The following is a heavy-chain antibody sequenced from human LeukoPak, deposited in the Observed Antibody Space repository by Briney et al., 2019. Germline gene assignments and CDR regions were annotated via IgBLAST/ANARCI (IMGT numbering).Heavy chain of an antibody. V-gene: IGHV3-23*01. J-gene: IGHJ5*02. CDR2: ISDPGDAT. Sequence: GGSLRLSCAASGFSFSGYALSWVGQAPGKGLEWVSSISDPGDATYYADSVKGRFTISRDNSKNTLYLQMNTLRAEDTAVYYCAKEGLVTTFGDPWGQGTLVTVSS. CDR1: GFSFSGYA. CDR3: AKEGLVTTFGDP. D-gene: IGHD3-16*01.